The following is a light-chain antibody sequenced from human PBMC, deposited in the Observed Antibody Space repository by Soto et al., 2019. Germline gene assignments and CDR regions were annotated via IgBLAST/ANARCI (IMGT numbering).Light chain of an antibody. V-gene: IGLV1-40*01. CDR1: SFNIGAGYD. J-gene: IGLJ2*01. CDR3: QSYDSSLRAVV. CDR2: AHS. Sequence: QSVLPQPPSVSGAPGQRVTISCTGSSFNIGAGYDVHWYQQFPGTAPKLLIDAHSNRPSGVPDRFSGSKSGTSGSLAITGLQAEDEADYYCQSYDSSLRAVVFGGGTKVTVL.